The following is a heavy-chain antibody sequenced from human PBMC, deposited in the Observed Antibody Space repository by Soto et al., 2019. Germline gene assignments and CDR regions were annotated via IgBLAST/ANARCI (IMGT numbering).Heavy chain of an antibody. CDR1: GGSISRYY. D-gene: IGHD6-19*01. Sequence: PTETLSLTCTVSGGSISRYYWSWIRQPPGKGLEWIGYIYYSGSTNYNPSLKSRVTISVDTSKDQFSLKLSSVTAADTAVYYCARKGVYSSGCFLVTYSYYYYMDVCGKGSTVTVS. CDR3: ARKGVYSSGCFLVTYSYYYYMDV. CDR2: IYYSGST. J-gene: IGHJ6*03. V-gene: IGHV4-59*08.